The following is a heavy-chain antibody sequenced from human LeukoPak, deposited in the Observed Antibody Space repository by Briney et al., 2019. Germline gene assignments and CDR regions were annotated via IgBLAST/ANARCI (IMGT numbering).Heavy chain of an antibody. V-gene: IGHV1-2*02. D-gene: IGHD3-3*01. CDR2: INPNSGGT. J-gene: IGHJ5*02. CDR3: ARAQPTQLALTWSWFDP. Sequence: ASVKVSCKASGYTFTGYYMHWVRQAPGQGLEWMGWINPNSGGTNYAQKFQGRVTMTRDTSISTAYMELSRLRSDDTAVYYCARAQPTQLALTWSWFDPWGQGTLVTVSS. CDR1: GYTFTGYY.